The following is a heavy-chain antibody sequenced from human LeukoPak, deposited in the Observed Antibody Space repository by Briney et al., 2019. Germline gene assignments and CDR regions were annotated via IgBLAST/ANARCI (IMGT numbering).Heavy chain of an antibody. Sequence: GGSLRLSCAASGFTFSSYGMHWVRQAPGKGLEWVSVIYSGGSTYYADSVKGRFTISRDNSKNTLYLQMNSLRAEDTAVYYCARAPIWFGETSMDVWGKGTTVTISS. CDR3: ARAPIWFGETSMDV. J-gene: IGHJ6*03. CDR1: GFTFSSYG. D-gene: IGHD3-10*01. V-gene: IGHV3-66*01. CDR2: IYSGGST.